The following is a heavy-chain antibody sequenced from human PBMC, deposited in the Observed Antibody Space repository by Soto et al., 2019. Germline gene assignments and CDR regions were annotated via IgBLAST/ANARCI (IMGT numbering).Heavy chain of an antibody. V-gene: IGHV4-38-2*02. CDR1: GYSISRGYY. CDR2: IYHSGST. D-gene: IGHD1-7*01. CDR3: ARDGITGTTDYYGMDV. Sequence: AETLSLTCAVSGYSISRGYYWGCIRQPPGKGLEWIGSIYHSGSTYYNPSLKSRVTISVDTSKNQFSLKLSSVTAADTAVYYCARDGITGTTDYYGMDVWGQGTTVTVSS. J-gene: IGHJ6*02.